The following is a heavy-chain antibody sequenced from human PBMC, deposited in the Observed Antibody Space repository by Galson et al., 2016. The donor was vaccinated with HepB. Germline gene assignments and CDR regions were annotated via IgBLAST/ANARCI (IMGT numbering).Heavy chain of an antibody. V-gene: IGHV3-74*01. Sequence: SLRLSCAASGFTFSSSWMHWVRQAPGKGLVWVSRINSDGSSTNYADSVKGRFTISRDNAKNTLYLQMNSLRAEDTAVYYCCVDTAMDYVFDYWGQGTPVTVSS. CDR2: INSDGSST. CDR3: CVDTAMDYVFDY. J-gene: IGHJ4*02. D-gene: IGHD5-18*01. CDR1: GFTFSSSW.